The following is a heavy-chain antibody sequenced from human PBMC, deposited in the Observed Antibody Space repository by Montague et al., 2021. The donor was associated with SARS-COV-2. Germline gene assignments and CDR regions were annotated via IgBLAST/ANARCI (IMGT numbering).Heavy chain of an antibody. CDR2: IYYSGST. CDR3: ARVSLAAAATRSDY. J-gene: IGHJ4*02. CDR1: GGSVSSAGYY. V-gene: IGHV4-61*08. D-gene: IGHD6-13*01. Sequence: SETLSLTCTVSGGSVSSAGYYWSWIRQPPGKGLEWIGYIYYSGSTNYXPSLKSRVTISLDTSKNQFSLKLTSVTAADTAVYYCARVSLAAAATRSDYWGQGTLVTVSS.